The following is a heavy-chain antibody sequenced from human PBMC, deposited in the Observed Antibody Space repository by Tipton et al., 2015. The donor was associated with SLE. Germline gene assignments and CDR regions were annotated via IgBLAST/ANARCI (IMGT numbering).Heavy chain of an antibody. CDR2: ISTNGGST. V-gene: IGHV3-64*02. D-gene: IGHD6-19*01. CDR3: ARDALGSTAWLGNAFDI. CDR1: GFTFSSYV. J-gene: IGHJ3*02. Sequence: GSLRLSCAASGFTFSSYVLHWVRQAPGKGLEYVSGISTNGGSTYYADSVKGRFTISRDNSKNTLYLQMGSLRTEDMAVYYCARDALGSTAWLGNAFDIWGQGTTVTVST.